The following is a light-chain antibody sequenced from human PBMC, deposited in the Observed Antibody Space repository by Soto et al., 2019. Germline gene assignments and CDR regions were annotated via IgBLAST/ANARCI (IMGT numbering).Light chain of an antibody. V-gene: IGKV1-17*01. J-gene: IGKJ1*01. Sequence: DIQLTQSPSSLSASVGDRVSFTCGASQGIRNDLAWFQQKAGKAPRRLIYGASSLQSGVPNRFSGSGSGTEFTLTIDSLQPEDFAVYYCLQYNDYPRTFGQGTKVDIK. CDR3: LQYNDYPRT. CDR1: QGIRND. CDR2: GAS.